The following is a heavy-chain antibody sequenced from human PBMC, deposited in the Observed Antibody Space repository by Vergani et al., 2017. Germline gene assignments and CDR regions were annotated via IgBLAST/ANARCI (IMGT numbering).Heavy chain of an antibody. CDR1: GCTFSSYA. V-gene: IGHV1-69*12. D-gene: IGHD1-1*01. CDR3: AREFGAGTTRGDGWFDP. J-gene: IGHJ5*02. Sequence: QVQLVQSGAEVKKPVSSVKFSCKSFGCTFSSYAISWVRQAPGQGLEWLGGIIPIFGTANYAQKVQGRVTITADESTSTAYMELSSLRSEDTAVYYCAREFGAGTTRGDGWFDPWGQGTLVTVSS. CDR2: IIPIFGTA.